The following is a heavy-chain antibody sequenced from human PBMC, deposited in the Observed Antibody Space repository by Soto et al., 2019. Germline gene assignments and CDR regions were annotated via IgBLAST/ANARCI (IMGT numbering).Heavy chain of an antibody. J-gene: IGHJ3*02. D-gene: IGHD6-13*01. CDR1: GGTFSSYA. CDR2: IIPIFGTA. CDR3: ARDRIAAAGISFDI. V-gene: IGHV1-69*13. Sequence: SVKVSCKASGGTFSSYAISWVRQAPGQGLEWMGGIIPIFGTANYAQKFQGRVTITADESTSTAYMELSSLRSEDMAVYYCARDRIAAAGISFDIWGQGTMVTVSS.